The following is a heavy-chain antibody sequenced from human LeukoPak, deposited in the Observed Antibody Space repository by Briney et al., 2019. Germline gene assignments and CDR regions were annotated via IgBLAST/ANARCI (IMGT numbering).Heavy chain of an antibody. D-gene: IGHD3-9*01. CDR2: ISAYNGNT. J-gene: IGHJ6*02. CDR3: ARDYKDDILTGPMGYYGMDV. V-gene: IGHV1-18*01. Sequence: ASVKVSCKASGGTFSSYAISWVRQAPGQGLEWMGWISAYNGNTNYAQKLQGRVTMTTDTSTSTAYMELRSLRSDDTAVYYCARDYKDDILTGPMGYYGMDVWGQGTTVTVSS. CDR1: GGTFSSYA.